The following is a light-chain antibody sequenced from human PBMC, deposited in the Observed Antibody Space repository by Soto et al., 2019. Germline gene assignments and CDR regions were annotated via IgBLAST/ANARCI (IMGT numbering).Light chain of an antibody. CDR3: TSYTTSSTYV. J-gene: IGLJ1*01. CDR1: SSDVDAYNF. CDR2: DVS. Sequence: QSVLTQPASVSGSPGHSIAISCTGTSSDVDAYNFVSWYQHHPGKAPNLMIFDVSTRPSGVSNRFSGSKSGNPASLPISGLQAEDEADYYCTSYTTSSTYVFVTGTKVTVL. V-gene: IGLV2-14*03.